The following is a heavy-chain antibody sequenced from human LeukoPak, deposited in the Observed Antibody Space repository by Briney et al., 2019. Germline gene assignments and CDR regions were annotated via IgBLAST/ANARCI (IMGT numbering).Heavy chain of an antibody. Sequence: SETLSLTCTVSGGSISRGGYYWSWIRQHPGKGLEWIGCIYYSGSTYYNPSLKSRVTISVDTSKNQCSLKLSSVTAADTAVYYCARGRDGYKDYFDYWGQGTLVTVSS. CDR2: IYYSGST. CDR1: GGSISRGGYY. D-gene: IGHD5-24*01. CDR3: ARGRDGYKDYFDY. J-gene: IGHJ4*02. V-gene: IGHV4-31*03.